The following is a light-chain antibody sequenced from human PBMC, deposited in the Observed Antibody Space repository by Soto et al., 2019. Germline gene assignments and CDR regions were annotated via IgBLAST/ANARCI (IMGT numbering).Light chain of an antibody. V-gene: IGKV1-5*01. J-gene: IGKJ1*01. CDR3: QQYNSFPWT. Sequence: DIQMTQSPSTRSASVGDRVSFTCRASHYISRWLAWYQQRPGKAPSLLITDASKLESGVPPRFNGSRSETEFTLTIRNLQPDDFATYYCQQYNSFPWTFGLGTKVDIK. CDR1: HYISRW. CDR2: DAS.